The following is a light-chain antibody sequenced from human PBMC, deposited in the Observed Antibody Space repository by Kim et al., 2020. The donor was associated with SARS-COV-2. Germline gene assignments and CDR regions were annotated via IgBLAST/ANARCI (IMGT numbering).Light chain of an antibody. CDR3: QTWGTGIWV. V-gene: IGLV4-69*01. CDR2: LNSDGSH. CDR1: SGNSSYA. Sequence: ASVKLTCTLSSGNSSYAIAWHQQQPGKGPRYLMKLNSDGSHSKGDGIPDRFSGSSSGAERYLTISSLQSEDEADYYCQTWGTGIWVFGGGTQLTVL. J-gene: IGLJ3*02.